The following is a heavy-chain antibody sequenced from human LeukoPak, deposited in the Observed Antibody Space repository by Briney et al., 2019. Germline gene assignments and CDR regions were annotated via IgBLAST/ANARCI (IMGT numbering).Heavy chain of an antibody. V-gene: IGHV4-59*08. CDR3: ARHIGGGIEDMDV. CDR2: IYVTGN. D-gene: IGHD3-16*02. J-gene: IGHJ6*03. CDR1: GGSIGTYY. Sequence: SETLSLTCTVSGGSIGTYYWSWVRQSPGKGLEWIGYIYVTGNRYNPYLQSRVTISVDTSRNQFFLKMSPVTAADTAVYYCARHIGGGIEDMDVWGKGTKVTVSS.